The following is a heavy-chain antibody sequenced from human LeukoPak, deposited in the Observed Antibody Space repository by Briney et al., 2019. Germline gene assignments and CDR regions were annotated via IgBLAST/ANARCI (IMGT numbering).Heavy chain of an antibody. CDR3: AREVRSAWASFDP. CDR2: IYYSGST. D-gene: IGHD1-26*01. Sequence: ASETLSLTCTVSGGSISSSSYYWGWIRQPPGKGLEWIGSIYYSGSTYYNPSLKSRVTISVDTSKNQFSLKLSSVTAADTAVYYCAREVRSAWASFDPWGQGTLVTVSS. CDR1: GGSISSSSYY. J-gene: IGHJ5*02. V-gene: IGHV4-39*07.